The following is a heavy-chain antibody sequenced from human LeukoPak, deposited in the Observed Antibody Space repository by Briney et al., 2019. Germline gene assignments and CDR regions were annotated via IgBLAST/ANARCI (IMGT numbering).Heavy chain of an antibody. CDR2: ISSTGGTT. D-gene: IGHD2-15*01. CDR1: GITFSSYG. V-gene: IGHV3-23*01. Sequence: PGGSLRLSCAASGITFSSYGMSWVRQAPGKGLEWVSSISSTGGTTYYADSVKGRFTISRDNSKNTLYLQMNSLRAEDTAVYYCAPRVVGSAPFDYWGQGTLVTVSS. CDR3: APRVVGSAPFDY. J-gene: IGHJ4*02.